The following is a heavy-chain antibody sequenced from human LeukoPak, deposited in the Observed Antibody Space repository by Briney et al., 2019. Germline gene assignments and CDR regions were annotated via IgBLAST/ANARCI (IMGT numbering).Heavy chain of an antibody. CDR3: ARRTARSTDY. V-gene: IGHV4-34*01. CDR1: GGSFSGYY. CDR2: INHSGST. Sequence: SETPSLTCAVYGGSFSGYYWSWIRQPPGKGLEWIGEINHSGSTNYNPSLKSRVTISVDTSKNQFSLKLSSVTAADTAVYYCARRTARSTDYWGQGTLVTVSS. J-gene: IGHJ4*02. D-gene: IGHD1-14*01.